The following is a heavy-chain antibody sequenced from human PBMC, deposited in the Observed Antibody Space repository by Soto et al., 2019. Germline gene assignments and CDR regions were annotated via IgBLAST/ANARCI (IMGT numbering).Heavy chain of an antibody. CDR1: GGSISSGGYY. D-gene: IGHD6-19*01. CDR2: IYYSGST. Sequence: SETLSLTCTVSGGSISSGGYYWSWIRQHPGKGLEWIGCIYYSGSTNYNPSLKSRVTIPVDTTKNQFSLKLSSVTAADTAVYYCARGTRKWLGFDYWGQGTLVTVSS. J-gene: IGHJ4*02. V-gene: IGHV4-61*08. CDR3: ARGTRKWLGFDY.